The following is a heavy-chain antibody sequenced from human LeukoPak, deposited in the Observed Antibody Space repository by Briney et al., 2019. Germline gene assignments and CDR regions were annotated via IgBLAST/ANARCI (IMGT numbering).Heavy chain of an antibody. V-gene: IGHV1-69*06. CDR1: GYTFTGYY. D-gene: IGHD2-2*01. CDR3: ASNIVVVPAAIFSYPYYYYYMDV. CDR2: IIPIFGTA. Sequence: GASVKVSCKASGYTFTGYYMHWVRQAPGQGLEWMGGIIPIFGTANYAQKFQGRVTITADKSTSTAYMELSSLRSEDTAVYYCASNIVVVPAAIFSYPYYYYYMDVWGKGTTVTVSS. J-gene: IGHJ6*03.